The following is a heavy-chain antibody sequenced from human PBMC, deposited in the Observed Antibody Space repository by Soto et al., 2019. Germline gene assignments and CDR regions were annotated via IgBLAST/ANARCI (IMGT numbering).Heavy chain of an antibody. J-gene: IGHJ6*02. CDR1: GYTFTSYG. Sequence: ASVKVSCKASGYTFTSYGISWVRQAPGQGLEWMGWISAYNGNTNYAQKLQGRVTMTTDTSTSTAYMELRSLRSDDTAVYYCARHKEDFWSAYSGKAMDVWGQGTTVTVSS. D-gene: IGHD3-3*01. V-gene: IGHV1-18*04. CDR2: ISAYNGNT. CDR3: ARHKEDFWSAYSGKAMDV.